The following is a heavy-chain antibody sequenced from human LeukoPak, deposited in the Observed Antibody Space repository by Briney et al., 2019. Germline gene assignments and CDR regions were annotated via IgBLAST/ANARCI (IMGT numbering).Heavy chain of an antibody. CDR1: GFTFSSYA. V-gene: IGHV3-23*01. CDR2: VSGSGSTT. D-gene: IGHD2-15*01. J-gene: IGHJ1*01. Sequence: GGSLRLSCAASGFTFSSYAMTWVRQAPGKGLEWVSGVSGSGSTTYYADSVKGRFTISRDNLKNTLYLQMSSLRVEDTAIYYCAKNRRACSGGSCNSGVSEYFHHWGQGTPVTVSS. CDR3: AKNRRACSGGSCNSGVSEYFHH.